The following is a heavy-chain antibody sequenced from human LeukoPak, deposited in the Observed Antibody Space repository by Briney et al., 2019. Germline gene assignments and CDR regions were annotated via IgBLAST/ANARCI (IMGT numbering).Heavy chain of an antibody. CDR1: GFRFDDYA. V-gene: IGHV3-43D*03. D-gene: IGHD3-16*01. CDR2: IGWDGSAT. Sequence: GGSLRLSCVGSGFRFDDYAMSWVRQTPGKGLEWVSLIGWDGSATYYAASVRGRFTVSRDNSKNSVYLQMDSLRSDDTALYYCARGAFLVSEYFQRWGQGTLVTVSS. J-gene: IGHJ1*01. CDR3: ARGAFLVSEYFQR.